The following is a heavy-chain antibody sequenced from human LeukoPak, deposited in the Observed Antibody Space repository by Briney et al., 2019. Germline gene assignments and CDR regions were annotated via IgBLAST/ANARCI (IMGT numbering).Heavy chain of an antibody. D-gene: IGHD6-13*01. V-gene: IGHV3-74*01. CDR3: ARGTSAGGPISPFDF. Sequence: GGSLRLSCVASGFTFSKNWMHWVRQAPGKGLVWVSRIQGDGSNTNYTDSVKGRFSISRDNAKNTVYLQMNSLRAEDTGIYYCARGTSAGGPISPFDFWGQGTVVTVSS. CDR2: IQGDGSNT. CDR1: GFTFSKNW. J-gene: IGHJ4*02.